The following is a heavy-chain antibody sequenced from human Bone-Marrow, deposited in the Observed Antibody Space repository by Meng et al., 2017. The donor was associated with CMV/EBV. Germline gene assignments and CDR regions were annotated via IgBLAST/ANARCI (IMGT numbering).Heavy chain of an antibody. CDR2: IYYSGST. J-gene: IGHJ2*01. Sequence: SETLSLTYTVSGGSISSTTYYWGWVRQPPGKGLEWIGSIYYSGSTYYNPSLKSRVTISVDTSKNQFSLKLSSVTAADTAVYYCARKPNHVGGYYYFDLWGRGTLVTVSP. D-gene: IGHD2/OR15-2a*01. V-gene: IGHV4-39*01. CDR1: GGSISSTTYY. CDR3: ARKPNHVGGYYYFDL.